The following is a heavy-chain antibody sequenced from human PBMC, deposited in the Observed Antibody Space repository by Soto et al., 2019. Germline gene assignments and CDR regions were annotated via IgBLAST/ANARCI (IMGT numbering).Heavy chain of an antibody. CDR2: ISYDGSNK. V-gene: IGHV3-30-3*01. CDR3: ARAFVDTAMVTDY. J-gene: IGHJ4*02. Sequence: GGSLRLSCAASGFTFSSYAMHWVRQAPGKGLEWVAVISYDGSNKYYADSVKGRFTISRDNSKNTLYLQMNSLRAEDTAVYYCARAFVDTAMVTDYWGQGTLVTVPQ. CDR1: GFTFSSYA. D-gene: IGHD5-18*01.